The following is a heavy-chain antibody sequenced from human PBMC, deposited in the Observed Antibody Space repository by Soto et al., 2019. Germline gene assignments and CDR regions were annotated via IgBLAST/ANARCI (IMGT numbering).Heavy chain of an antibody. CDR1: GITFSTYR. CDR3: ARENYDFWSGYYLDY. CDR2: IKSDGTVT. Sequence: PGGSLRLSCVVSGITFSTYRMHWVRQAPRKGLVWVSHIKSDGTVTHYTDSVRGRFIISRDNAKNTLFLQMNSLRAEDTAVYYCARENYDFWSGYYLDYWGQGTLVTVSS. V-gene: IGHV3-74*01. J-gene: IGHJ4*02. D-gene: IGHD3-3*01.